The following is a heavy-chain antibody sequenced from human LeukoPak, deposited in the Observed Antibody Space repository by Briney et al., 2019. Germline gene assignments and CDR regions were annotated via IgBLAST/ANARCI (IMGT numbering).Heavy chain of an antibody. CDR2: IWYDGSNK. D-gene: IGHD6-19*01. CDR3: TRDIRGYSGGWYLPSGYFQH. Sequence: GFLRLSCAASGFTFSSYGMHWVRQAPGKGLEWVAVIWYDGSNKYNADSVKGRFTISGDNSKNTLYMQMNSLRAEDTAVYYCTRDIRGYSGGWYLPSGYFQHWGQGTLVTVSS. J-gene: IGHJ1*01. V-gene: IGHV3-33*01. CDR1: GFTFSSYG.